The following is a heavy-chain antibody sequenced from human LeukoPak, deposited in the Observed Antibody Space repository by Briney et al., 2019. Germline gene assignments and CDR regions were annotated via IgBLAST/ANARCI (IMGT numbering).Heavy chain of an antibody. CDR3: ARGMSSGWEHAFDY. Sequence: VKPSGTLSLTCTVSGGSISSYYWSWIRQPPGKGLEWIGYIYYSGSTKYNPSLKSRVTISVDTSKNQFSLKLSSVTAADTAVYYCARGMSSGWEHAFDYWGQGTLVTVSS. CDR1: GGSISSYY. V-gene: IGHV4-59*01. CDR2: IYYSGST. D-gene: IGHD6-19*01. J-gene: IGHJ4*02.